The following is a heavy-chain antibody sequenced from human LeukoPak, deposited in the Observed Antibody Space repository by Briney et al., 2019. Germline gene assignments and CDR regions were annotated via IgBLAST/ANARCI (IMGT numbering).Heavy chain of an antibody. J-gene: IGHJ4*02. V-gene: IGHV4-59*01. CDR2: VYYSGST. Sequence: SETLSLTCTVSGGSTSSYYWSWIRQPPGKGLEWIGYVYYSGSTNYNPSLKSRVTISADTSKNQFSPKLSSVTAADTAVYYCAREDYDSSGYHFDYWGQGTLVTVSS. CDR1: GGSTSSYY. CDR3: AREDYDSSGYHFDY. D-gene: IGHD3-22*01.